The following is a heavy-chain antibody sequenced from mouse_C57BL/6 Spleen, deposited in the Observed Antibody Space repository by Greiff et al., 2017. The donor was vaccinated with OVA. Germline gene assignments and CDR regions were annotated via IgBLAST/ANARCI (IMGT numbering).Heavy chain of an antibody. Sequence: EVQVVESGPELVKPGASVKMSCKASGYTFTDYNMHWVKQSHGKSLEWIGYINPNNGGTSYNQKFKGKATLTVNKSSSTAYMELRSLTSEDSAVYYCARDYDDPYYFDYWGQGTTLTVSS. V-gene: IGHV1-22*01. D-gene: IGHD2-4*01. J-gene: IGHJ2*01. CDR1: GYTFTDYN. CDR3: ARDYDDPYYFDY. CDR2: INPNNGGT.